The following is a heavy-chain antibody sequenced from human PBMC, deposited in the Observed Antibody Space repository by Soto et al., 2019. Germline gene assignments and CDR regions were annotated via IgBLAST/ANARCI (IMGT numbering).Heavy chain of an antibody. CDR2: IYYSGNT. Sequence: LSLTCTVSGGSISSNYWSWIRQPPGKGLEWIGYIYYSGNTNYNPSLKSRVTISVDTSKNQFSLKLSSVTAADTAVYYCARDGTLYDSSAYYYLYWGQGTLVTV. CDR1: GGSISSNY. J-gene: IGHJ4*02. V-gene: IGHV4-59*01. CDR3: ARDGTLYDSSAYYYLY. D-gene: IGHD3-22*01.